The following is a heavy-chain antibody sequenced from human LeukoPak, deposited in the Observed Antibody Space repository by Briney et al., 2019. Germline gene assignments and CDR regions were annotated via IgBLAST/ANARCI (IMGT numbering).Heavy chain of an antibody. CDR2: IYYSGST. J-gene: IGHJ1*01. CDR1: GGSISSSSYY. Sequence: SETLSHTCTVSGGSISSSSYYWGWIRQPPGKGLEWIGSIYYSGSTYYNPSLKSRVTISVDTSKNQFSLKLSSVTAADTAVYYCARLPSLAAAGDWGQGTLVTVSS. CDR3: ARLPSLAAAGD. D-gene: IGHD6-13*01. V-gene: IGHV4-39*01.